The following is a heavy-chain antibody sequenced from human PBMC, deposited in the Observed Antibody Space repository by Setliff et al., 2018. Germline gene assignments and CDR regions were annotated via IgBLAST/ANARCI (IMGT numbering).Heavy chain of an antibody. V-gene: IGHV4-61*09. CDR1: GGSISNTYYY. J-gene: IGHJ6*03. CDR2: IYTSWST. Sequence: PSETLSLTCTVSGGSISNTYYYWSWIRQPAGKGLEWIGHIYTSWSTNYNPSLKSRFTISVDTSKNQYSLKLSAVTAADTAVYYCARLSGFLYIDVWGKGTTVTVSS. D-gene: IGHD3-3*01. CDR3: ARLSGFLYIDV.